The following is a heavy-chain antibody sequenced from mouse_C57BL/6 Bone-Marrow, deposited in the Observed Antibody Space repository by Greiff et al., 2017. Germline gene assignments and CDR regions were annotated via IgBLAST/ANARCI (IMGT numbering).Heavy chain of an antibody. CDR3: ARAYYDYVPTGFFDY. J-gene: IGHJ2*01. Sequence: EVQVVASEGGLVQPGSSMKLSCTASGFTFSDYYMAWVRQVPEKGLEWVANINYDGSSTYYLDSLKSRFIISRDNAKNILYLQMSSLKSEDTATYYCARAYYDYVPTGFFDYWGQGTTLTVSS. CDR1: GFTFSDYY. V-gene: IGHV5-16*01. CDR2: INYDGSST. D-gene: IGHD2-4*01.